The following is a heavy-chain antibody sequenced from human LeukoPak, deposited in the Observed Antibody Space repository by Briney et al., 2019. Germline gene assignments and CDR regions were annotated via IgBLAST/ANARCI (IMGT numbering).Heavy chain of an antibody. CDR2: IIPIFGTA. CDR1: GGTFSGYA. Sequence: SVKVSCKASGGTFSGYAISWVRQAPGRGLEWMGGIIPIFGTANYAQKFQGRVTITADESTSTAYMELSSLRSEDTAVYYCARGEYSSAPYYYYGMDVWGQGTTVTVSS. V-gene: IGHV1-69*13. J-gene: IGHJ6*02. CDR3: ARGEYSSAPYYYYGMDV. D-gene: IGHD6-6*01.